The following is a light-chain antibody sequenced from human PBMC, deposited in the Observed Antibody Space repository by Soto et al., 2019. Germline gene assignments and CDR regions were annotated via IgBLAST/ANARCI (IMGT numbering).Light chain of an antibody. CDR3: QSYDTSLGV. CDR2: GNN. J-gene: IGLJ1*01. V-gene: IGLV1-40*01. Sequence: QSVLTQPPSVSGAPGQRVTVSCTGSSSNIGAGSDVHWYQQLPGTAPKLLIYGNNNRPSGVPDRFSASKSDTSASLAIADLQAEDEADYYCQSYDTSLGVFGTGTKLTVL. CDR1: SSNIGAGSD.